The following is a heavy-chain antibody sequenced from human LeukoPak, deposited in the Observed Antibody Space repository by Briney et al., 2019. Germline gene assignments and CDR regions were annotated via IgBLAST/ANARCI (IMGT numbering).Heavy chain of an antibody. CDR3: AKLPVVVLAAGGAFDV. D-gene: IGHD2-15*01. V-gene: IGHV3-23*01. J-gene: IGHJ3*01. CDR1: GFTFNSYA. CDR2: ISGSGGST. Sequence: GGSLRLSCAASGFTFNSYAMTWVRQAPGKGLGWVAIISGSGGSTHYADSVKGRFTISRDNSKNTLYLQMYSLRVEDTAVYYCAKLPVVVLAAGGAFDVWGQGTMVTVSS.